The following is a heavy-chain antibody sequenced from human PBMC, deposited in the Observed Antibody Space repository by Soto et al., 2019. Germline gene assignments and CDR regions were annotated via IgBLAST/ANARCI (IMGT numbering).Heavy chain of an antibody. CDR1: GHSISSGSSY. CDR2: IFYSGST. J-gene: IGHJ4*02. D-gene: IGHD3-10*01. Sequence: PSETLSLTSTVFGHSISSGSSYLTWVRPRPGTGLEWMGYIFYSGSTSYNPSLRSRLSMSVDTSKNEFSLKLSSVTAADTAVYYCAREPLIRGVRYYFDYWGRGTLVTVSS. V-gene: IGHV4-31*03. CDR3: AREPLIRGVRYYFDY.